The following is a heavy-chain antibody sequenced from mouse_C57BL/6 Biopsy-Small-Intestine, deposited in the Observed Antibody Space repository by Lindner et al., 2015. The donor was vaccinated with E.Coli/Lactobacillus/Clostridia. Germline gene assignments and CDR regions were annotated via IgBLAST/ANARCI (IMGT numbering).Heavy chain of an antibody. CDR2: IRSKSNNFAT. V-gene: IGHV10-1*01. CDR3: VRAWSFDY. J-gene: IGHJ2*01. Sequence: QLQESGGGLVQPKGSLKLSCAASGFSFNTYAMNWVRQAPGKGLEWVACIRSKSNNFATYYADSVKDRFTISRDDSEGMLYLQMNNLKTEDTAMYYCVRAWSFDYWGQGTTLTVSS. CDR1: GFSFNTYA.